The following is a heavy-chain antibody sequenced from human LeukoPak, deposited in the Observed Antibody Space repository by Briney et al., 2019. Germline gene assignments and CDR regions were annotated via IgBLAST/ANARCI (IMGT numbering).Heavy chain of an antibody. CDR1: GFTFSSYS. J-gene: IGHJ4*02. Sequence: GGSLRLSCAASGFTFSSYSMSWVRQAPGKGLEWVSSISSSSSYIYYADSVKGRFTISRDNAKNSLYLQMNSLRAEDTAVYYCAREYYYDSSGYDLNYFDYWGQGTLVTVSS. CDR3: AREYYYDSSGYDLNYFDY. V-gene: IGHV3-21*01. CDR2: ISSSSSYI. D-gene: IGHD3-22*01.